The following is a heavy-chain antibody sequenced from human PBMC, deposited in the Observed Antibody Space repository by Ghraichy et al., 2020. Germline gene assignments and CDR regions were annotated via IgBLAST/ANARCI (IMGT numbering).Heavy chain of an antibody. CDR3: AREKSSRGGRYMDV. D-gene: IGHD3-16*01. CDR1: GGSFSGYY. Sequence: SETLSLTCAVYGGSFSGYYWSWIRQPPGKGLEWIGEINHSGSTNYNPSLKSRVTISVDTSKNQFSLKLSSVTAADTAVYYCAREKSSRGGRYMDVWGKGTTVTVSS. CDR2: INHSGST. J-gene: IGHJ6*03. V-gene: IGHV4-34*01.